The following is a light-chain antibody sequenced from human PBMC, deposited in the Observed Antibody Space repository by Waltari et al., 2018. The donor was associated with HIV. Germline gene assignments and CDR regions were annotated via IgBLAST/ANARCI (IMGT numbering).Light chain of an antibody. CDR1: SSDVGGYNY. CDR3: SSYTTRSTPDPNWV. J-gene: IGLJ3*02. Sequence: QSALTQPASVSGSPGQSITISCTGTSSDVGGYNYVSWYQQHPGKAPKLMIFEVSNRPSGVSKRCSGSKSGNTASLTISGLQAEDEADYYCSSYTTRSTPDPNWVFGGGTKLTVL. V-gene: IGLV2-14*01. CDR2: EVS.